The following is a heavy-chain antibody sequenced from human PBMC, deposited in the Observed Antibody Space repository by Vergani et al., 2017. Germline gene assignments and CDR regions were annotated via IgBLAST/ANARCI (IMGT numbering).Heavy chain of an antibody. D-gene: IGHD6-13*01. V-gene: IGHV1-69*01. Sequence: QVQLVQSGAEVKKPGSSVKVSCKASGGTFSNYAISWVRQAPGQGLEWMGGIIPIFGTANYAQKFQGRVTITADESTSTAYMELSSLRSEDTAVYYCARQSVLLKFGIAAAGNYYYYMDVWGKGTTVTVSS. J-gene: IGHJ6*03. CDR3: ARQSVLLKFGIAAAGNYYYYMDV. CDR2: IIPIFGTA. CDR1: GGTFSNYA.